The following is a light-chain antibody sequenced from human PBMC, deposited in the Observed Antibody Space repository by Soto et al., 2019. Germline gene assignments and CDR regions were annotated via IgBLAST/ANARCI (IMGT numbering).Light chain of an antibody. CDR3: QQYSNWPPYT. CDR1: QSVSSN. J-gene: IGKJ2*01. Sequence: EIVMTQSPATLSVSPGERATLSCRASQSVSSNLAWYQQKPGQSPRLLMYGASTRATGVPARFSGSGSGTEFTLTISSLQSEDFAVYYCQQYSNWPPYTFGQGTRLEMK. CDR2: GAS. V-gene: IGKV3-15*01.